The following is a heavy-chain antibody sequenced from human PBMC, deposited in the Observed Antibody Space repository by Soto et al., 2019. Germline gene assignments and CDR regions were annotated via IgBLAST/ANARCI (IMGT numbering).Heavy chain of an antibody. CDR1: GFTFSSYA. Sequence: EVQLLESGGGLVQPGGSLRLSCAASGFTFSSYAMSWVRQAPGKGLEWVSAISGSGGSTYYADSVKGRFTISRDNSKNTLYLQMNSLRAEDTAVSYCAKRITMIVVVIPDYYFDYWGQGTLVTVSS. CDR3: AKRITMIVVVIPDYYFDY. V-gene: IGHV3-23*01. CDR2: ISGSGGST. J-gene: IGHJ4*02. D-gene: IGHD3-22*01.